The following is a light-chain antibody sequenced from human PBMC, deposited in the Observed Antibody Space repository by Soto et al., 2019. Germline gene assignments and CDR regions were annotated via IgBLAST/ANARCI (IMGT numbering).Light chain of an antibody. V-gene: IGKV3-15*01. J-gene: IGKJ1*01. CDR1: QSVSST. CDR3: QQYDNWPRT. Sequence: EIVMTQSPVTLSVSPGERATLSCRASQSVSSTLAWYQQKPGQAPRLLIYGASTRATGIPARFSGSGSGTEFTLTISSLQSEGFAVYYCQQYDNWPRTFGQGTKV. CDR2: GAS.